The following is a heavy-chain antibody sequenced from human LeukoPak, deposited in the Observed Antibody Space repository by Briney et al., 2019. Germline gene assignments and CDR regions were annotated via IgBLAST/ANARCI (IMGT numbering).Heavy chain of an antibody. J-gene: IGHJ4*02. Sequence: GRSLRLSCAASGFTFSSYAMPWVRQAPGKGLEWVAVISYDGSNKYYADSVKGRFTISRDNSKNTLYLQMNSLRAEDTAVYYCAKGHHPLITISGVVMDYWGQGTLVTVSS. V-gene: IGHV3-30*04. D-gene: IGHD3-3*01. CDR3: AKGHHPLITISGVVMDY. CDR2: ISYDGSNK. CDR1: GFTFSSYA.